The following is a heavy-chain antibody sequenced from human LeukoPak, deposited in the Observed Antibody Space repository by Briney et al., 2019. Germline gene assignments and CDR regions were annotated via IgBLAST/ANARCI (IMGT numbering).Heavy chain of an antibody. V-gene: IGHV4-38-2*02. CDR1: GYSISSGNY. Sequence: PSETLSLTCTVSGYSISSGNYWGWIRLPPGKGLQWIGSIYHSGSTYYNPSLKSRVTISVDTSKNQFSLKLRSVTAADTAVYYCARVTGYRIEDYFDYWGQGTLVTVSS. J-gene: IGHJ4*02. CDR3: ARVTGYRIEDYFDY. CDR2: IYHSGST. D-gene: IGHD6-13*01.